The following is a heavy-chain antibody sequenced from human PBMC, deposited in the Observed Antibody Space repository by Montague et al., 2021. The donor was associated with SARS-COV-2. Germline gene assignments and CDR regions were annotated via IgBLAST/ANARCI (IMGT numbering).Heavy chain of an antibody. V-gene: IGHV4-34*01. CDR3: ARGMYGLTETTDAFDI. D-gene: IGHD1-14*01. Sequence: SETLSLTCAVYGGSFSVSGYYWSWIRQPQGKGLEWIGEINHRGTTTYNPSLNSRVTMSVDTSKNQFSLNLSSVSAADTAVYYCARGMYGLTETTDAFDIWGQGTMVSVSS. J-gene: IGHJ3*02. CDR2: INHRGTT. CDR1: GGSFSVSGYY.